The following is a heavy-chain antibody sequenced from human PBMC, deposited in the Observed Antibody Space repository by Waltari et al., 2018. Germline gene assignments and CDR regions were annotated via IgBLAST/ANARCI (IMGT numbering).Heavy chain of an antibody. J-gene: IGHJ4*02. CDR2: IITSCGRV. Sequence: QVQLVQSGAEVKKPGSSVKVSCKASGGTFSSYAISWVRQAPGQGLEWLGGIITSCGRVNCAQKCQGRVTITAEESTSTAYMELSSLRSEDTAVYYCVGRYSSSWYGSKGLDYWGQGTLVTVSS. CDR1: GGTFSSYA. D-gene: IGHD6-13*01. V-gene: IGHV1-69*01. CDR3: VGRYSSSWYGSKGLDY.